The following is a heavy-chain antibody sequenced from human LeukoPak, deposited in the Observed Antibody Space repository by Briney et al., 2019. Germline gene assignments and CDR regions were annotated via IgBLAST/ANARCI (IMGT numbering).Heavy chain of an antibody. Sequence: PSQTLSLTCAISGDSVSSNSAAWNWIRQSPSRGVEWLGRTYYRSKWYNDYAVSVKSRITINPDTSKNQFSLQLNSVTPEDTAVYYCARDTGIAAAGTEAFDIWGQGTMVTVSS. J-gene: IGHJ3*02. CDR1: GDSVSSNSAA. CDR2: TYYRSKWYN. CDR3: ARDTGIAAAGTEAFDI. D-gene: IGHD6-13*01. V-gene: IGHV6-1*01.